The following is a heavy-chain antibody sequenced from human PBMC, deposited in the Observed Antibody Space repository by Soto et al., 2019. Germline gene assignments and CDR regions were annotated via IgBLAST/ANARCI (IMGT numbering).Heavy chain of an antibody. CDR1: GGSISSGDYY. J-gene: IGHJ5*02. CDR2: IYYSGST. V-gene: IGHV4-30-4*01. Sequence: SETLSLTCTVSGGSISSGDYYWSWIRQPPGKGLEWIGYIYYSGSTYYNPSLKSRVTISVDTSKNQFSLKLSSVTAADTAVYYCARSLHDMVRGTPWFDPWGQGTLVTVSS. CDR3: ARSLHDMVRGTPWFDP. D-gene: IGHD3-10*01.